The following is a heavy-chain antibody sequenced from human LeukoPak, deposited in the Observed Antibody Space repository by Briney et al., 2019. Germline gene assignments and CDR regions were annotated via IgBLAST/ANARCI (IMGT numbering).Heavy chain of an antibody. D-gene: IGHD3-10*01. CDR1: GGSISSYY. CDR3: ARDATSYYGSGSYSRGIYDY. V-gene: IGHV4-4*07. Sequence: SETLSLTCTVSGGSISSYYWSWIRQPAGKGLEWIGRIYTSGSINYNPSLKSRVTMSVDTSKNQFSLKLSSVTAADTAVYYCARDATSYYGSGSYSRGIYDYWGQGTLVTVSS. CDR2: IYTSGSI. J-gene: IGHJ4*02.